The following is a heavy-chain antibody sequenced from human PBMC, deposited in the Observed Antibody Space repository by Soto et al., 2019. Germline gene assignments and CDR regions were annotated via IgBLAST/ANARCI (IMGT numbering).Heavy chain of an antibody. J-gene: IGHJ4*02. V-gene: IGHV3-11*05. D-gene: IGHD6-13*01. CDR1: GFSFGDYY. CDR2: ITTSSAYT. CDR3: GRVLSPASAVVIEY. Sequence: QVHLVESGGGLVQPGGSLRLSCSASGFSFGDYYMTWIRHTPGRGLEWLSYITTSSAYTNYADSVKGRFTISSDNAKNYLFLEINSLRVEDTATYYCGRVLSPASAVVIEYWGLGTLVTVSS.